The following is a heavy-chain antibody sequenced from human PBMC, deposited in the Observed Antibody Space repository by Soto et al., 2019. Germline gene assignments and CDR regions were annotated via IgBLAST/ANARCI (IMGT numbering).Heavy chain of an antibody. J-gene: IGHJ6*02. Sequence: GGSLRLSCAASGFTFSSYGMHWVRQAPGKGLEWVAVISYDGSNKYYADSVKGRFTISRDNSKNTLYLQMNSLRAEDTAVYYCAKDQGQWELLSMHYYYGMDVWGQGTTVTVSS. V-gene: IGHV3-30*18. D-gene: IGHD1-26*01. CDR1: GFTFSSYG. CDR2: ISYDGSNK. CDR3: AKDQGQWELLSMHYYYGMDV.